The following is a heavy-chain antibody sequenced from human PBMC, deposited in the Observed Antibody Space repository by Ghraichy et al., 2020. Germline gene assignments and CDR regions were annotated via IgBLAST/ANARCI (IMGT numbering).Heavy chain of an antibody. V-gene: IGHV1-2*02. D-gene: IGHD2-15*01. Sequence: ASVKVSCKASGYSFTGSFIHWVRQAPGQGLEWMGWINPNSGGLNFAQKFQGRVTMTRDSSISTAYLELRSDDTAVYYCARDYCSGGRCYDYWGQGTLVTVSS. CDR3: ARDYCSGGRCYDY. J-gene: IGHJ4*02. CDR2: INPNSGGL. CDR1: GYSFTGSF.